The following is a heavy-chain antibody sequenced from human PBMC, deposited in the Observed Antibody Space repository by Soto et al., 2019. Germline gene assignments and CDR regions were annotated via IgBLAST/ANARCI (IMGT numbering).Heavy chain of an antibody. D-gene: IGHD3-22*01. V-gene: IGHV1-46*01. Sequence: ASVKVSCKASGYTFTDYYIHWVRQAPGQGLEWMGIINPSSGSTSYSQKFQGRVPMTRDTSTGTVYMELSRLTSEDTAIYYCARMGGRYESTGPDYWGQGTLVTVSS. CDR1: GYTFTDYY. CDR2: INPSSGST. CDR3: ARMGGRYESTGPDY. J-gene: IGHJ4*02.